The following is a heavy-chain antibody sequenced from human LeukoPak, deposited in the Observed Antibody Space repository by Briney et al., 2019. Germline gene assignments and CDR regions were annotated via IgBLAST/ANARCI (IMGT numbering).Heavy chain of an antibody. CDR2: IYYSGST. D-gene: IGHD3-9*01. J-gene: IGHJ6*02. CDR3: AREAISEAHYYYGMDV. V-gene: IGHV4-39*07. CDR1: GGSISSSSYY. Sequence: PSETLSLTCTVSGGSISSSSYYWGWLRQPPGKGLEWIGSIYYSGSTYYNPSLKSRVTISVDTSKNQFSLKLSSVTAADTAVYYCAREAISEAHYYYGMDVWGQGTTVTVSS.